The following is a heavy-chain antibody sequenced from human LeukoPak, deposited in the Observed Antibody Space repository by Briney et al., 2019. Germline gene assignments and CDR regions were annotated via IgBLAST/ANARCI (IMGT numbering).Heavy chain of an antibody. CDR3: AKSDILTGYCDY. Sequence: GGSLRLSCAASRFTFSNYWMSWVRQAPGKGLEWVANIKQDGGEKNYVDSVKGRFTISRDNSKNTLYLQMNSLRAEDTAVYYCAKSDILTGYCDYWGQGTLVTVSS. J-gene: IGHJ4*02. V-gene: IGHV3-7*05. D-gene: IGHD3-9*01. CDR1: RFTFSNYW. CDR2: IKQDGGEK.